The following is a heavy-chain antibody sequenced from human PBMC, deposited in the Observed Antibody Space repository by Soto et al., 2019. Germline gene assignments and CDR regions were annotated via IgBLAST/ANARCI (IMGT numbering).Heavy chain of an antibody. D-gene: IGHD1-7*01. V-gene: IGHV5-10-1*01. J-gene: IGHJ5*02. CDR3: ARHLELRGWFDH. CDR2: IEPSDSYT. CDR1: GYSFTSYW. Sequence: XESLNISCKGCGYSFTSYWISWVRQMPGKGLEWMGRIEPSDSYTNYSPSFQGHVTISADKSISTAYLQWSSLKASDTAMYYCARHLELRGWFDHWGQGTLVTVSS.